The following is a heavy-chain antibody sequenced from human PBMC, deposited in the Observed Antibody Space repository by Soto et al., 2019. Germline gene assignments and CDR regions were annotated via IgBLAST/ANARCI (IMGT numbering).Heavy chain of an antibody. CDR3: ARQRRDFDY. CDR1: GGSISNYY. J-gene: IGHJ4*02. V-gene: IGHV4-59*08. Sequence: QVQLQESGPGLVKPSETLSLTCTVSGGSISNYYWIWIRHPPGKGLQWLGYIFSSGSTNYNPSLKSRVTISVNTSKNQFSLNLNSVTAADTAVYYCARQRRDFDYWGQGSLVTVSS. CDR2: IFSSGST.